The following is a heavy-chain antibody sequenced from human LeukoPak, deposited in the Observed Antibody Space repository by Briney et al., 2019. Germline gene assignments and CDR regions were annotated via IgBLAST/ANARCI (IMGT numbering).Heavy chain of an antibody. J-gene: IGHJ4*02. V-gene: IGHV3-43*01. CDR3: AKEGSGSYPELAY. D-gene: IGHD1-26*01. CDR2: ISWDSTNK. Sequence: PGGSLRLSCAASGFTFDDYTLHWLRQAPGKGLEWVSLISWDSTNKYYADSVKGRFTISRDNRKKSLDLQMNSLRTEDTALYYCAKEGSGSYPELAYWGQGTLVTVSS. CDR1: GFTFDDYT.